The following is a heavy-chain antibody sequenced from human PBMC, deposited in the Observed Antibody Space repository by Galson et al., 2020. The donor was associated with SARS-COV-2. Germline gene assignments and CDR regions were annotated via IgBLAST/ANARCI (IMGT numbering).Heavy chain of an antibody. J-gene: IGHJ6*02. CDR1: GFTFSSYG. D-gene: IGHD5-18*01. Sequence: GESLKISCAASGFTFSSYGMHWVRQAPGKGLEWVAVIWYDGSNKYYADSVKGRFTISRDNSKNTLYLQMNSLRAEDTAVYYCARDGTAMVGNYYYYYGMDVWGQGTTVTVSS. CDR2: IWYDGSNK. CDR3: ARDGTAMVGNYYYYYGMDV. V-gene: IGHV3-33*01.